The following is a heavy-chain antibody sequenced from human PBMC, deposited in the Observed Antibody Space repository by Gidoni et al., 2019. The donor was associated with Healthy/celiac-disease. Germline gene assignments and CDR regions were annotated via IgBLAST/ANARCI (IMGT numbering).Heavy chain of an antibody. CDR2: IIPIFGTA. Sequence: QVQLVQSGAEVTTPCSSVNVSCTASGVTLSRYAIRWVRQDPGQGLEWMGGIIPIFGTANYAQKFQGRVTITADESTSTAYMELSSLRSEDTAVYYCARGRSRDGLYWYFDLWGRGTLVTVSS. J-gene: IGHJ2*01. V-gene: IGHV1-69*01. D-gene: IGHD2-2*01. CDR1: GVTLSRYA. CDR3: ARGRSRDGLYWYFDL.